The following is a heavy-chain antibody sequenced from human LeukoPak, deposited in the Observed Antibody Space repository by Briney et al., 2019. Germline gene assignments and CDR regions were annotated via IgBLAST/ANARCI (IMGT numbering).Heavy chain of an antibody. CDR1: GFTFSSYG. Sequence: PGGSLRLSCAASGFTFSSYGMHWFRQAPGKGLEWVAFIRYDGSNKYYADSVKGRFTISRDNSKNTLYLQMNSLRDEDTAVYYCAKDLTYDSSGSLDYWGQGTLVTVSS. CDR2: IRYDGSNK. J-gene: IGHJ4*02. D-gene: IGHD3-22*01. V-gene: IGHV3-30*02. CDR3: AKDLTYDSSGSLDY.